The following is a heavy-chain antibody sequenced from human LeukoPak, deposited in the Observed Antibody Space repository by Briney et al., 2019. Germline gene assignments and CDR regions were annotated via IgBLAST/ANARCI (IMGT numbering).Heavy chain of an antibody. D-gene: IGHD7-27*01. CDR1: GFTFSSYA. CDR2: ISYDGSNK. V-gene: IGHV3-30-3*02. CDR3: AKLTGDYHYLYYFDY. J-gene: IGHJ4*02. Sequence: GRSLRLSCAASGFTFSSYAMHWVRQAPGKGLEWVAVISYDGSNKYYADSVKGRFTISRDNSKNTLYLQMNSLRAEDTAVYYCAKLTGDYHYLYYFDYWGQGTLVTVSS.